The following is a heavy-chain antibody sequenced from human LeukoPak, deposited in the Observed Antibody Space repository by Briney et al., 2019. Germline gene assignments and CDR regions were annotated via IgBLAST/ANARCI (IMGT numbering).Heavy chain of an antibody. CDR1: GFTFGSYA. V-gene: IGHV3-23*01. D-gene: IGHD2-2*01. Sequence: GGSLRLSCTASGFTFGSYAMSWVRQAPGKGLEWVSAISGSGGDTYYADSVKGRFTISRDNSKNTLYLQMNSLRADDTAVYYCAREPGSYHWFDPWGQGTLVTVSS. CDR3: AREPGSYHWFDP. J-gene: IGHJ5*02. CDR2: ISGSGGDT.